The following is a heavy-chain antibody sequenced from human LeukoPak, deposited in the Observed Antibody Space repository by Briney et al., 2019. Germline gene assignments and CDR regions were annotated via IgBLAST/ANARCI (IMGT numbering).Heavy chain of an antibody. Sequence: PSETLSLTCAVYGGSFSGYYWSWIRQPPGKGLEWIGEINHSGSTNYNPSLKSRVTISVDTSKNQFSLKLSSVTAADTAVYYCATSPYGDYPFIFDYWGQGTLVTVSS. CDR2: INHSGST. D-gene: IGHD4-17*01. CDR3: ATSPYGDYPFIFDY. V-gene: IGHV4-34*01. CDR1: GGSFSGYY. J-gene: IGHJ4*02.